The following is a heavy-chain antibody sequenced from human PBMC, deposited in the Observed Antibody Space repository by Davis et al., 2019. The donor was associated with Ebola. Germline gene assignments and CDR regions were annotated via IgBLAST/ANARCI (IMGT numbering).Heavy chain of an antibody. Sequence: ASVKVSCKASGYTFTSYGISWVRQAPGQGLEWMGWISAYNGNTNYAQKLQGRVTMTTDTSTSTAYMELRSLRSADTAVYYCARDRAYSSRPYYYYMDVWGKGTTVTVSS. V-gene: IGHV1-18*04. J-gene: IGHJ6*03. CDR1: GYTFTSYG. CDR2: ISAYNGNT. D-gene: IGHD6-13*01. CDR3: ARDRAYSSRPYYYYMDV.